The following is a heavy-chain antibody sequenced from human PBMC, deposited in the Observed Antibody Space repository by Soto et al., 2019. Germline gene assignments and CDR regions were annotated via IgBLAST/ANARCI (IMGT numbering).Heavy chain of an antibody. Sequence: GESLKISCNGSGYSFASHWGAWVRQMPEKGLEWIGTIYPGDSDTKYSSAFRGHVTISADTSVSTAYLQWRSLEATDSAIYYCARYSGSYWHYLDFWGQGTLVTVS. CDR2: IYPGDSDT. J-gene: IGHJ4*02. D-gene: IGHD1-26*01. CDR1: GYSFASHW. V-gene: IGHV5-51*01. CDR3: ARYSGSYWHYLDF.